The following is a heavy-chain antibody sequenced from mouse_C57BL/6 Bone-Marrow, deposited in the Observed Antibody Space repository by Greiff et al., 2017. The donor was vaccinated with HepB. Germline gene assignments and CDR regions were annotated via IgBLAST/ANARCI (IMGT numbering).Heavy chain of an antibody. CDR3: ADYYGSRFAY. J-gene: IGHJ3*01. D-gene: IGHD1-1*01. CDR1: GYTFTSYG. Sequence: QVQLQQSGAELARPGASVKLSCKASGYTFTSYGISWVKQSTGQGLEWIGEIYPRSGNTYYNEKFKGKATLTADKSSSTAYMELRSLTSEDSAVYFCADYYGSRFAYWGQGTLVTVSA. V-gene: IGHV1-81*01. CDR2: IYPRSGNT.